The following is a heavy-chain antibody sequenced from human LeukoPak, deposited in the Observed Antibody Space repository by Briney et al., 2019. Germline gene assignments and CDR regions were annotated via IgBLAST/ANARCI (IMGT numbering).Heavy chain of an antibody. Sequence: GGSLRLSCTVSGFTVSSNYMSWVRQAPGKGLEWVSVIYSGGTTYYADSVRGRFTISRDNSKNTLYLQMNSLRAEDTAVYYCARTCGYSYASYYFDYWGQGTLVTVSS. CDR1: GFTVSSNY. D-gene: IGHD5-18*01. CDR3: ARTCGYSYASYYFDY. J-gene: IGHJ4*02. V-gene: IGHV3-53*01. CDR2: IYSGGTT.